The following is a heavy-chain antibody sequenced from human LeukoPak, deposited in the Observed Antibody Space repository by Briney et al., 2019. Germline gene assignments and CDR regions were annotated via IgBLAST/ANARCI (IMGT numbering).Heavy chain of an antibody. CDR3: ASVNYYGSGSYYPDNWFDP. Sequence: ASVKVSCKASGGTFSSYAISWVRQAPGQGLEWMGGIIPISGTANYAQKFQGRVTITADKSTSTAYMELSSLRSEDTAVYYCASVNYYGSGSYYPDNWFDPWGQGTLVTVSS. CDR1: GGTFSSYA. J-gene: IGHJ5*02. D-gene: IGHD3-10*01. CDR2: IIPISGTA. V-gene: IGHV1-69*06.